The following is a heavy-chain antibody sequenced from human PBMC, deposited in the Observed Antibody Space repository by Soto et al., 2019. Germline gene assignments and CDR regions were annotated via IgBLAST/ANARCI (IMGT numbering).Heavy chain of an antibody. CDR3: ARWRRVTSYYYGMDV. J-gene: IGHJ6*02. CDR1: GGSFSGYY. V-gene: IGHV4-34*01. CDR2: INHSGST. D-gene: IGHD4-4*01. Sequence: PSETLSLTCAVYGGSFSGYYWSWIRQPPGKGLEWIGEINHSGSTNYNPSLKSRVTISVDTSKNQFSLKLSSVTAADTAVYYCARWRRVTSYYYGMDVWGQGTTVTVSS.